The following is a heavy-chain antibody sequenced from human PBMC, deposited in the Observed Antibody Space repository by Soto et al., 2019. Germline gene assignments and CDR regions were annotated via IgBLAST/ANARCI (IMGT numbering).Heavy chain of an antibody. V-gene: IGHV3-74*01. J-gene: IGHJ4*02. D-gene: IGHD2-15*01. CDR1: GFTFSSYW. CDR3: ARRGSGVTRGLHY. Sequence: EVQLVESGGGLVQPGGSLRLSCEASGFTFSSYWMHWVRQAPGKGLGWISRINTDGSSTSYVDSVQGRFTISRDNGKNTLFLQMNSLRGEDTAVYYCARRGSGVTRGLHYWGQGTLVTVSS. CDR2: INTDGSST.